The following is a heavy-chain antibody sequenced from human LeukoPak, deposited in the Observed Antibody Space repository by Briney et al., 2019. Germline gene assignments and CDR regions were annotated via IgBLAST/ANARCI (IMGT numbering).Heavy chain of an antibody. J-gene: IGHJ5*02. CDR2: INPKSGVT. V-gene: IGHV1-2*02. CDR3: ARPLGSLKEYWWFDP. Sequence: ASLKVSCTASGYTFSDYYIHWLRQAPGQGLEWMGWINPKSGVTNFAQYFQGRVTMTRDTSSTTVYMELTRLRSDDTAVYYCARPLGSLKEYWWFDPWGQGTLVTVSS. CDR1: GYTFSDYY. D-gene: IGHD2/OR15-2a*01.